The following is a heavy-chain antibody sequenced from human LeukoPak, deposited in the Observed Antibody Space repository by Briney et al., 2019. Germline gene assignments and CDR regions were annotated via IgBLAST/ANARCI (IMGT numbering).Heavy chain of an antibody. CDR3: ARSRIAVAAGYYYGMDV. J-gene: IGHJ6*02. V-gene: IGHV3-74*01. Sequence: GGSLRLSCAASGFTFSNYWMHWVRQAPGKGLLWVSRITSDGRSTSKADSVKGRFTISRDNAKNSLYLQMNSLRAEDTAVYYCARSRIAVAAGYYYGMDVWGQGTTVTVSS. D-gene: IGHD6-19*01. CDR1: GFTFSNYW. CDR2: ITSDGRST.